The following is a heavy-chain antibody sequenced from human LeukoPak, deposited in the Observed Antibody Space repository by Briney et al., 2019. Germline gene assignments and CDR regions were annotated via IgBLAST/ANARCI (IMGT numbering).Heavy chain of an antibody. CDR1: GFTFSSYA. CDR3: ARLGSGSYDY. Sequence: GGSLRLSCAASGFTFSSYAMSWVRQAPGKGLEYVSAISSNGGSTYYANSVKGRFTISRDNSKNTLYLQMGSLRAEDMAVYYCARLGSGSYDYWGQGTLVTVSS. V-gene: IGHV3-64*01. CDR2: ISSNGGST. J-gene: IGHJ4*02. D-gene: IGHD3-10*01.